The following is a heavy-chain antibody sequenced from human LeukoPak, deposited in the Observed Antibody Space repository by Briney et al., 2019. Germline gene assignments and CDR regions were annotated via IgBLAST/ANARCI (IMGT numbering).Heavy chain of an antibody. CDR3: ARDHYYGSGSQNWFDP. J-gene: IGHJ5*02. V-gene: IGHV3-11*06. D-gene: IGHD3-10*01. Sequence: GGSPRLSCAASGFTFSDYYMSWIRQAPGKGLEWVSYISSSSSYTNYADSVKGRFTISRDNAKNSLYLQMNSLRAEDTAVYYCARDHYYGSGSQNWFDPWGQGTLVTVSS. CDR1: GFTFSDYY. CDR2: ISSSSSYT.